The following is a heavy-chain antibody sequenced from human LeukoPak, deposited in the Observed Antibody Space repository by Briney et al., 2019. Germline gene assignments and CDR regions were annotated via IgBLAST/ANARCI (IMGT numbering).Heavy chain of an antibody. Sequence: SVKVSCKASGGTFSSYAISWVRQAPGQGLEWMERIIPIFGTANYAQKFQGRVTITTDESTSTAYMELSSLRSEDTAVYYCASRYDYGDYAAFYWGQGTLVTVSS. V-gene: IGHV1-69*05. CDR1: GGTFSSYA. CDR3: ASRYDYGDYAAFY. CDR2: IIPIFGTA. D-gene: IGHD4-17*01. J-gene: IGHJ4*02.